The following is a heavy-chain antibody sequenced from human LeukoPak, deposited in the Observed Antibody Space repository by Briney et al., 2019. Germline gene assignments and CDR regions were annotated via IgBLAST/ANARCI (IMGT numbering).Heavy chain of an antibody. D-gene: IGHD3-22*01. J-gene: IGHJ4*02. CDR3: AKNYYDSSGYSWLGDY. CDR2: ISGSGGST. Sequence: GGSLRLSCAASGFTFSSYAMSWVRQAPGKGLEWVSAISGSGGSTYYADSVKGRFTISRDNSKNTLYLQMNSLRAEDTAVYYCAKNYYDSSGYSWLGDYWGRGTLVTVSS. CDR1: GFTFSSYA. V-gene: IGHV3-23*01.